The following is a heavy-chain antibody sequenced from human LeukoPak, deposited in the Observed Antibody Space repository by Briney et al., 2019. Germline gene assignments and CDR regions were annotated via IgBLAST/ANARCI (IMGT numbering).Heavy chain of an antibody. D-gene: IGHD6-13*01. CDR3: ARGAEAETSPLDF. CDR1: GFTFSSYS. CDR2: ISSSSSTI. J-gene: IGHJ4*02. Sequence: GGSLRLSCAASGFTFSSYSMNWVRQAPGKGLEWVSYISSSSSTIYYADSVKGRFTISRDNAKNSLYLQMNSLRVEDTAVYYCARGAEAETSPLDFWGQGTLVIVS. V-gene: IGHV3-48*01.